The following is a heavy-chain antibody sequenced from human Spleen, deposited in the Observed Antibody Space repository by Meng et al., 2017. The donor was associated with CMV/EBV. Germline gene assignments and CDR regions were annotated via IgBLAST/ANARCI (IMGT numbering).Heavy chain of an antibody. V-gene: IGHV3-53*01. J-gene: IGHJ6*02. D-gene: IGHD3-22*01. CDR3: ARESWAGLLGSYYYYYYGMDV. CDR2: IYSGGST. CDR1: GFTVSSNY. Sequence: GESLKISCAASGFTVSSNYMSWVRQAPGKGLEWVSVIYSGGSTYYADSVKGRFTISRDNAKNSLYLQMNSLRAEDTAVYYCARESWAGLLGSYYYYYYGMDVWGQGTTVTVSS.